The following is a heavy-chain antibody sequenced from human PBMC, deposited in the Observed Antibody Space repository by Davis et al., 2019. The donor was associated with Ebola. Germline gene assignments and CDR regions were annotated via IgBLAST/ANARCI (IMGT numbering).Heavy chain of an antibody. Sequence: HTGGSLRLSCAASGFTFSSYWMHWVRHAPGKGLVWVSRINSDGSSTSYADSVKGRFTISRDNAKNTLYLQMNSLRAEDTAVYYCAREASGSALAAFEIWGQGTMVTVSS. J-gene: IGHJ3*02. D-gene: IGHD1-26*01. CDR1: GFTFSSYW. V-gene: IGHV3-74*01. CDR2: INSDGSST. CDR3: AREASGSALAAFEI.